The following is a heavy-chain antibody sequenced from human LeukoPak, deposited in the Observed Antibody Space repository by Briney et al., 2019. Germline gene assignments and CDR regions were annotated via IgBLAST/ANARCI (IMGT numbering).Heavy chain of an antibody. Sequence: SETLSLTCAVYGGSFSGYYWSWIRQPPGKGLEWIGEINHSGSTNYNPSLKSRVTISVDTSKNQFSLKLSSVTAADTAVYYCARGRFTLNWFDPWGQGTLVTVSS. J-gene: IGHJ5*02. CDR2: INHSGST. V-gene: IGHV4-34*01. D-gene: IGHD3-16*01. CDR3: ARGRFTLNWFDP. CDR1: GGSFSGYY.